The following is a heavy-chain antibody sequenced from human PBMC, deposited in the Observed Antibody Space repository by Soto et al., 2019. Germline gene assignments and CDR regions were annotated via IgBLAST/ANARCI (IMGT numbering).Heavy chain of an antibody. D-gene: IGHD2-2*02. CDR2: MNPNSGNT. Sequence: QVQLVQSGAEVKKPGASVKVSCKASGYTFTSYDINWGRQATGQGLEWMGWMNPNSGNTGYAQKFQGRVTMTRNTSISTAYMELSSLRSEDTAVYYCARGGKRSCSSTSCYRIDYWGQGTLVTVSS. J-gene: IGHJ4*02. CDR3: ARGGKRSCSSTSCYRIDY. CDR1: GYTFTSYD. V-gene: IGHV1-8*01.